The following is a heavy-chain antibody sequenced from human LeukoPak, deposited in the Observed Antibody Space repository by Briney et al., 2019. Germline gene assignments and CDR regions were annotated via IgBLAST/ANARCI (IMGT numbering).Heavy chain of an antibody. J-gene: IGHJ4*02. Sequence: PGGSLRLSCAASGFTVSSNYMSWVRQAPGKGLEWVSVIYSGGSTYYADSVKGRFTISRDNSKNTLYLQMNSLRAEDTAVYYCARARPAYDFWSGYLGYYFDYWGQGTLVTVSS. V-gene: IGHV3-66*01. CDR3: ARARPAYDFWSGYLGYYFDY. CDR2: IYSGGST. CDR1: GFTVSSNY. D-gene: IGHD3-3*01.